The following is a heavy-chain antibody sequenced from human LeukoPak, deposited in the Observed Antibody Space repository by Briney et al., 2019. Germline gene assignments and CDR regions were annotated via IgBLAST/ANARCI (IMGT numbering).Heavy chain of an antibody. Sequence: SSETLSLTCTVSGGSISRSYWSWIRQPAGKGLEWIGRVYSSGSTNYNPSLKSRVTMSVDTSKNQFSLKLNSVTAADTAVYYCARDARYYDSTGYSSSYFDPWGRGTLVTVSS. CDR3: ARDARYYDSTGYSSSYFDP. J-gene: IGHJ5*02. V-gene: IGHV4-4*07. CDR1: GGSISRSY. D-gene: IGHD3-22*01. CDR2: VYSSGST.